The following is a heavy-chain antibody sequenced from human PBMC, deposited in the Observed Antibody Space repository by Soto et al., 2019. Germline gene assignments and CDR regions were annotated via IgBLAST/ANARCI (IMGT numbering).Heavy chain of an antibody. Sequence: QVQLQESGPGLVKPSQTLSLTCTVSGGSISSGDYYWSWIRQPPGKGLEWIGYIFYGGSTYYNPSHKSRVTLSLXTSKNQFSPTLSSVTAADTAVYYCARAVRGSYYDYWGQGTLVTVSS. CDR3: ARAVRGSYYDY. CDR1: GGSISSGDYY. CDR2: IFYGGST. J-gene: IGHJ4*02. D-gene: IGHD1-26*01. V-gene: IGHV4-30-4*01.